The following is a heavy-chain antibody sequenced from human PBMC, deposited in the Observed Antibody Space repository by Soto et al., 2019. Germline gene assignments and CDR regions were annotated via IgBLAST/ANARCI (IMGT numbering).Heavy chain of an antibody. CDR3: ARGVLYYYDSSGPNFDY. J-gene: IGHJ4*02. CDR2: INAGNGNT. D-gene: IGHD3-22*01. CDR1: GYTFTSYA. V-gene: IGHV1-3*01. Sequence: ASVKVSCKASGYTFTSYAMHWVHQAPGQRLEWMGWINAGNGNTKYSQKFQGRVTITRDTSASTAYMELSSLRSEDTAVYYCARGVLYYYDSSGPNFDYWGQGTLVTVSS.